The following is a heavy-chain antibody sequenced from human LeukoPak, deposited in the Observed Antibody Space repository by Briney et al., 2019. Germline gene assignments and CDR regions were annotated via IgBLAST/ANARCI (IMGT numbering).Heavy chain of an antibody. D-gene: IGHD4-23*01. CDR2: INPNSGAT. Sequence: ASVKVSCKASGYTFTGYYMHWVRQAPGQGLEWMGWINPNSGATNYAQKFQGRVTMTRDTSTSTAYMELSSLRSEDTAVYYCARDNSVEDTAWWFDPWGQGTLVTVSS. CDR1: GYTFTGYY. CDR3: ARDNSVEDTAWWFDP. V-gene: IGHV1-2*02. J-gene: IGHJ5*02.